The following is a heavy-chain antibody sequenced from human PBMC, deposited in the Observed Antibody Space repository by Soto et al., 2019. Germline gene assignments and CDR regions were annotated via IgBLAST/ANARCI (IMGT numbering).Heavy chain of an antibody. Sequence: SETLSLTCTVSGGSISSGGYYWSWIRQHPGKGLEWIGYIYYSGSTYYNPSLKSRVTISVDTSKNQFFLKLSSVTAADTAVYYCAGTYYDILTGYSVVYYYYYGMHVWGPGPSVTVS. CDR2: IYYSGST. CDR3: AGTYYDILTGYSVVYYYYYGMHV. J-gene: IGHJ6*02. D-gene: IGHD3-9*01. V-gene: IGHV4-31*03. CDR1: GGSISSGGYY.